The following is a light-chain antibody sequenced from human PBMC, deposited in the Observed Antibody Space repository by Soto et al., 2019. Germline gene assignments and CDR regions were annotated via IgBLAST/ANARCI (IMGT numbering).Light chain of an antibody. J-gene: IGLJ1*01. V-gene: IGLV2-8*01. CDR3: SSYGGSRQDA. Sequence: QSALTQPPSASGSPGQSVTISCTGTSSDVGGYNYVSWYQQHPGKAPKLMIFEVSRRPSGVPDRFSGSKSGNTASLTVSGLQAEDEADYYCSSYGGSRQDALGTGTKVTVL. CDR2: EVS. CDR1: SSDVGGYNY.